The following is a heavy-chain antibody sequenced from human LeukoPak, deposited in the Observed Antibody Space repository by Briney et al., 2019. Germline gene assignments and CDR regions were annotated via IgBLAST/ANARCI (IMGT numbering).Heavy chain of an antibody. Sequence: SETLSLTCTVSGGSVSSGSYYWSWIRQPPGKGLEWIGCIYYSGSTNYNPSLKSRVTISVDTSKNQFSLKLSSVTAADTAVYYCAREGGATFDYWGQGTLVTVSS. J-gene: IGHJ4*02. CDR2: IYYSGST. CDR3: AREGGATFDY. D-gene: IGHD1-26*01. CDR1: GGSVSSGSYY. V-gene: IGHV4-61*01.